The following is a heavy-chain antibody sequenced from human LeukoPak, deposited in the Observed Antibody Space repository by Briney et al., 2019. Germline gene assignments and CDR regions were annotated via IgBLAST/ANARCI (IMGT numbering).Heavy chain of an antibody. V-gene: IGHV1-24*01. CDR2: FDPEDGET. Sequence: ASVKVSCKVSGYTLTELSMHWVRQAPGKGLEWMGGFDPEDGETIYAQKFQGRVTMTEDTSTDTAYMELSSLRSEDTAVYYCARTLKSDDFWSGYYYYYMDVWGKGTTVTVSS. D-gene: IGHD3-3*01. CDR1: GYTLTELS. J-gene: IGHJ6*03. CDR3: ARTLKSDDFWSGYYYYYMDV.